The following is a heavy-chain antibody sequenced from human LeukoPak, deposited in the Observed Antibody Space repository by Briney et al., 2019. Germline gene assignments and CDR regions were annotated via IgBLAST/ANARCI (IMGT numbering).Heavy chain of an antibody. CDR2: ISYDGSNK. CDR3: AKERGDILTEFDY. Sequence: GRSLRLSCAASGFTFSSYAMHWVRQAPGKGLEWVAVISYDGSNKYYADSVKGRFTISRDNSKNTLYLQMNSLRAEDTAVYYCAKERGDILTEFDYWGQGTLVTVSS. CDR1: GFTFSSYA. D-gene: IGHD3-9*01. V-gene: IGHV3-30-3*01. J-gene: IGHJ4*02.